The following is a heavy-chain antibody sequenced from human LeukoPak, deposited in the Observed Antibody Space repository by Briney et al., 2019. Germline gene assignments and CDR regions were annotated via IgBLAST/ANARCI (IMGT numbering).Heavy chain of an antibody. CDR2: IRYDGSNK. J-gene: IGHJ4*02. D-gene: IGHD3-9*01. CDR3: AKGPNGLRYFDWLLYPYYFDY. Sequence: PGGSLRLSCAASGFTFSSYGMHWVRQAPGKGLEWVAFIRYDGSNKYYADPVKGRFTISRDNSKNTLYLQMNSLRAEDTAVYYCAKGPNGLRYFDWLLYPYYFDYWGQGTLVTVSS. CDR1: GFTFSSYG. V-gene: IGHV3-30*02.